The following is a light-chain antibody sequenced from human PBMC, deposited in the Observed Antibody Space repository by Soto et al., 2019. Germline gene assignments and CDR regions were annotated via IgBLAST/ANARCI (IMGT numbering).Light chain of an antibody. CDR1: QGIDTY. CDR3: QKYTRAPFT. V-gene: IGKV1-27*01. Sequence: DIQMTQSPSSLSAAVGDRVTITCRASQGIDTYLAWYQQKPGKVPKLLIYAASTLQSGVPSRFSGSGSGTDFTLTISSLQTEDGATYYCQKYTRAPFTFGPGTKVDIK. CDR2: AAS. J-gene: IGKJ3*01.